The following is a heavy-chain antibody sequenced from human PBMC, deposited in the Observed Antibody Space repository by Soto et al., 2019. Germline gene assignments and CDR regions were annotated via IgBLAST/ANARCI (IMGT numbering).Heavy chain of an antibody. Sequence: GASVKVSCKASGYSFKTYSIHWVRQAPGHRLEWMGSINAGSGDTKYSPQFQGRVTITRDTSATTAYMELSSLTSEDTAVYYCARNRLLWYEDFDPWGQGTLVTVSS. J-gene: IGHJ5*02. D-gene: IGHD3-10*01. V-gene: IGHV1-3*01. CDR2: INAGSGDT. CDR1: GYSFKTYS. CDR3: ARNRLLWYEDFDP.